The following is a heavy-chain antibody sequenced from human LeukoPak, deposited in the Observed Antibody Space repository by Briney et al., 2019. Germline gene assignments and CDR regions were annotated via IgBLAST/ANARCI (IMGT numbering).Heavy chain of an antibody. CDR2: IHYSGST. Sequence: PSETLSLTCTVSGDSISSGDHYWSWIRQPPGKGLEWIGYIHYSGSTYYNPSLKSRLIMSVDMSKNQFSLSLNSLTAADSAVYYCAGGGAEKNSCYFFTSGGKEPLVTFP. D-gene: IGHD3-22*01. V-gene: IGHV4-30-4*01. J-gene: IGHJ4*02. CDR1: GDSISSGDHY. CDR3: AGGGAEKNSCYFFTS.